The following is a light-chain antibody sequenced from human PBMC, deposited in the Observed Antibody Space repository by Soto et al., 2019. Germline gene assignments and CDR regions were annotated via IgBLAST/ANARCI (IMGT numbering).Light chain of an antibody. Sequence: QSVLTQPRSVSGSPGQAVTISCNGTSSDVGAYNYVSWYQQHPAKAPNLMIYDVSKRPSGVPDRFSGSKSGNTASLTISGLQAEDEGDYYCCSYTNSAYVFGTGTKVTVL. CDR3: CSYTNSAYV. V-gene: IGLV2-11*01. CDR1: SSDVGAYNY. CDR2: DVS. J-gene: IGLJ1*01.